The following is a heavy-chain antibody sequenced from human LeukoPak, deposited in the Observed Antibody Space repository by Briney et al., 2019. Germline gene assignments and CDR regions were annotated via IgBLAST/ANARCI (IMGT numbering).Heavy chain of an antibody. J-gene: IGHJ6*02. CDR3: ARPRAYGNYYYYGMDV. CDR2: IYPGDSDT. Sequence: GESLKISCKGSGYSFASYWIGWVRQMPGKGLEWMGIIYPGDSDTRYSPSFQGQVTISADKSISTAYLQWSSLKASDTAMYYCARPRAYGNYYYYGMDVWGQGTTVTVSS. D-gene: IGHD4-17*01. CDR1: GYSFASYW. V-gene: IGHV5-51*01.